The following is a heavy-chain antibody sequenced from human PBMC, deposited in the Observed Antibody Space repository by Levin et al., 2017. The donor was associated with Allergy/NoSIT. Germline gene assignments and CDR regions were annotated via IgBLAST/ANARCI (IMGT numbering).Heavy chain of an antibody. D-gene: IGHD2-2*01. V-gene: IGHV1-46*01. J-gene: IGHJ6*03. Sequence: GASVKVSCKASGYTFTSYYMHWVRQAPGQGLEWMGIINPSGGSTSYAQKFQGRVTMTRDTSTSTVYMELSSLRSEDTAVYYCARAGIVVVPAAMKLGYYYYMDVWGKGTTVTVSS. CDR3: ARAGIVVVPAAMKLGYYYYMDV. CDR1: GYTFTSYY. CDR2: INPSGGST.